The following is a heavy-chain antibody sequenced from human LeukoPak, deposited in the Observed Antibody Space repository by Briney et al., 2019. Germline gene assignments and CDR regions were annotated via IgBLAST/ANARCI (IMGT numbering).Heavy chain of an antibody. V-gene: IGHV4-59*08. Sequence: SETLSLACTVSGGSISNYYWSWIRQPPGKGLEWIAYIHYTGSTNYNPSLRSRVTISVDTSRSQFSLKLSSVTAADTAVYYCARHLITLVRGVNHNWFDPWGQGTLVTVSS. D-gene: IGHD3-10*01. CDR3: ARHLITLVRGVNHNWFDP. CDR1: GGSISNYY. J-gene: IGHJ5*02. CDR2: IHYTGST.